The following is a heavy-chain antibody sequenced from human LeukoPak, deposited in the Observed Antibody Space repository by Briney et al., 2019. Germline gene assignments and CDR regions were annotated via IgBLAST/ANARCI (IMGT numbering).Heavy chain of an antibody. CDR1: GGSISSGDYY. Sequence: SETLSLTCTVSGGSISSGDYYWSWIRQPPGKGLEWIGYIYYSGSTNYNPSLKSRVTISVDTSKNQFSLKLSSVTAADTAVYYCARGDGRITIFGVVLNWFDPWGQGTLVTVSS. CDR3: ARGDGRITIFGVVLNWFDP. CDR2: IYYSGST. J-gene: IGHJ5*02. D-gene: IGHD3-3*01. V-gene: IGHV4-30-4*01.